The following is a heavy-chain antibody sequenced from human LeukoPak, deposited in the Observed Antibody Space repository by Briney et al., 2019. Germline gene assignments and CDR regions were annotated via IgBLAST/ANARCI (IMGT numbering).Heavy chain of an antibody. Sequence: ASVKVSCKASGYTFTSYGISWVRQAPGQGLEWMGWISAYNGNTNYAQKLQGRVTMTTDSSTSTAYMELRSLRSDDTAVYYCARVQYYDILTGSYYYYGMDVWGQGTTVTVSS. V-gene: IGHV1-18*01. D-gene: IGHD3-9*01. J-gene: IGHJ6*02. CDR2: ISAYNGNT. CDR1: GYTFTSYG. CDR3: ARVQYYDILTGSYYYYGMDV.